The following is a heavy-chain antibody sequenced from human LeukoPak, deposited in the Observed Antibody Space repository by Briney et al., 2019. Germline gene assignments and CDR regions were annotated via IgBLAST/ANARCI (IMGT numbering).Heavy chain of an antibody. CDR2: IYHSGST. V-gene: IGHV4-31*03. J-gene: IGHJ3*01. CDR1: GGSINCGGYY. Sequence: KPAETLSLTCTLSGGSINCGGYYWTWVRQGPGKGLEWIGNIYHSGSTYYNPSLKIRGTISGHTSKNQFSLKLTSVTAADTAVYYCARRDCSSPGECFVIEAFDVWGQGTMVTVSS. D-gene: IGHD2-2*01. CDR3: ARRDCSSPGECFVIEAFDV.